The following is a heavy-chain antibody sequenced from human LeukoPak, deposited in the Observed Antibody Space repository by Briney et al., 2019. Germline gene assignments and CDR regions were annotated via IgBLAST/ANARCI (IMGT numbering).Heavy chain of an antibody. CDR2: ISYTGSS. D-gene: IGHD3-3*01. CDR1: GXSITTYY. V-gene: IGHV4-59*08. CDR3: ARSRGGVTLDS. J-gene: IGHJ4*02. Sequence: SETLSLTCTVSGXSITTYYWTWVRQPPGKGLECIGYISYTGSSNYNPSLRSRVTMSIDASKNQFSLRLSSVTAADTALYLCARSRGGVTLDSWGQGTLVTVSS.